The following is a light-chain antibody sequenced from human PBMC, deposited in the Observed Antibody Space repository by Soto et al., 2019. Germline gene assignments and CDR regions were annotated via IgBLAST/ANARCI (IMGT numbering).Light chain of an antibody. Sequence: EVVMTQSPATLSVSPGERATLSCRASQSVGNNLAWYQQKPGQAPRLLIYGTSTRATGVSARFSGSGSGTEFTLTISSLQSEDLAVYYCQQYQNWPPLTFGGGTKVEIK. CDR1: QSVGNN. CDR2: GTS. J-gene: IGKJ4*01. CDR3: QQYQNWPPLT. V-gene: IGKV3-15*01.